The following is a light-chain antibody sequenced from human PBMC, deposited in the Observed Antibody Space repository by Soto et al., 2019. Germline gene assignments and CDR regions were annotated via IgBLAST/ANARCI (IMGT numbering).Light chain of an antibody. Sequence: QSVLTQPACVSGSPGLSITISCTGTSTDVENYRRVSSYQQHRGKARKLVMYEASKRPSGVSNRLSVSKSGNTASLTISGLQAEDEADYYCCSYAGSSTYVFGTRTKVTVL. CDR3: CSYAGSSTYV. CDR2: EAS. V-gene: IGLV2-23*01. CDR1: STDVENYRR. J-gene: IGLJ1*01.